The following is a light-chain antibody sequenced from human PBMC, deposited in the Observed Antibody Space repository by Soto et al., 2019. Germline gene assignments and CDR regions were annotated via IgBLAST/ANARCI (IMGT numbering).Light chain of an antibody. CDR2: QVS. CDR3: VQCSHFPRT. J-gene: IGKJ1*01. CDR1: QSLVYSDGNTY. V-gene: IGKV2-24*01. Sequence: DIVLTHTPLSSPVTLGPPASISCRSSQSLVYSDGNTYLRWLQLRPGQPPILLIYQVSNRFPGVTDRFSGSGAGTYFTLKISRVEAEYVGVYYCVQCSHFPRTFGQGTKVEIK.